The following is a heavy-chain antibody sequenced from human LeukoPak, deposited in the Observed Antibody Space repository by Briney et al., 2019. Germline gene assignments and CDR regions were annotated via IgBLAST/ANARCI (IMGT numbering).Heavy chain of an antibody. D-gene: IGHD3-10*01. Sequence: QTGGSLRLSYAASGFTFSGSAMHWVRQASGKGLEWVGRIRSKANSYATAYAASVKGRFAISRDDSKNTAYLQMNSLKTEDTAVYYCTRLRGAHPSQYYFDYWGQGTLVTVSS. V-gene: IGHV3-73*01. CDR3: TRLRGAHPSQYYFDY. CDR1: GFTFSGSA. CDR2: IRSKANSYAT. J-gene: IGHJ4*02.